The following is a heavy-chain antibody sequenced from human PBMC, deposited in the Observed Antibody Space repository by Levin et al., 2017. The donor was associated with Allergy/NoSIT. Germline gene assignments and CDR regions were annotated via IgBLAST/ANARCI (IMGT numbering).Heavy chain of an antibody. D-gene: IGHD3-22*01. CDR1: GFTFSTYA. V-gene: IGHV3-23*01. CDR3: AKDDGSSGRDPSDF. Sequence: PGGSLRLSCAASGFTFSTYAMSWVRQAPGRGLEWVSVVTGNGGSTYYADSVKGRFTVSRDNSKNTLYLQMNSLRAEDTALYYCAKDDGSSGRDPSDFWGQGTRVTVSS. CDR2: VTGNGGST. J-gene: IGHJ3*01.